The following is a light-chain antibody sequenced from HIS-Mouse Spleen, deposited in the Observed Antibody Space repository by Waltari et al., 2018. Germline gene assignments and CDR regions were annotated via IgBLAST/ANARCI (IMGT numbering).Light chain of an antibody. CDR2: EDS. CDR1: ALPKKY. Sequence: SYELTQPPSVSVSPGQTARITCSGAALPKKYAYWYQQKSGQAPVLVIYEDSKRPSGIPERFSGSSSGTMATLTISGAQVEDEADYYCYSTDSSGNHRVFGGGTKPTVL. V-gene: IGLV3-10*01. CDR3: YSTDSSGNHRV. J-gene: IGLJ2*01.